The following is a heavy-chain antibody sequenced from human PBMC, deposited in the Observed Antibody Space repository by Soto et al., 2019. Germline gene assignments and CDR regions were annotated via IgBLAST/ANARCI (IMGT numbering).Heavy chain of an antibody. CDR3: AKGANYYGIFDY. CDR1: GFTFKTYA. V-gene: IGHV3-23*01. D-gene: IGHD3-22*01. Sequence: EVQLLASGGGLVQPGGYLRLSCAASGFTFKTYAMSWVRQAPGKGLEWVSTINPSGGSTYYPGSVKGRFNISRDDYKATLYLQMDSVSADDTAVYYCAKGANYYGIFDYWGQGTLVTVAS. J-gene: IGHJ4*02. CDR2: INPSGGST.